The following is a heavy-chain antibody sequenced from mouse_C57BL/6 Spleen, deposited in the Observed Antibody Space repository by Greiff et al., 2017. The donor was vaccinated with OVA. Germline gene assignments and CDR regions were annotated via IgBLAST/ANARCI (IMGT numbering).Heavy chain of an antibody. V-gene: IGHV1-64*01. Sequence: QVQLQQPGAELVKPGASVKLSCKASGYTFTSYWMHWVKQRPGQGLEWIGMIHPNSGSTNYNEKFKSKATLTVDKSSSTAYRQLSSLTSEDSAVYYCARGQKDYYAMDYWGQGTSVTVSS. CDR1: GYTFTSYW. CDR3: ARGQKDYYAMDY. CDR2: IHPNSGST. J-gene: IGHJ4*01.